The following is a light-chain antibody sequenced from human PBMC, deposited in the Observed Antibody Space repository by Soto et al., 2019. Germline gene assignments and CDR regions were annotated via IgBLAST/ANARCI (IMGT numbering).Light chain of an antibody. Sequence: AIRMTQSPSSFSASTGDRVTITCRASQGISSYLAWYQQKPGKAPKLLIYAASTLQSGVPSRFSGSGSVTDFTLTISCLQSEDFATYYCKQYYSYPLTFGGGTKVEIK. CDR1: QGISSY. CDR2: AAS. V-gene: IGKV1-8*01. CDR3: KQYYSYPLT. J-gene: IGKJ4*01.